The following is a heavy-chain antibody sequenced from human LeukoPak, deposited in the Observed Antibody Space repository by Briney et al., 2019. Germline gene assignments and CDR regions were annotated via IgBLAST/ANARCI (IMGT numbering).Heavy chain of an antibody. V-gene: IGHV3-20*01. CDR2: INWNGGST. CDR3: ARGPLFGEFKGFDP. J-gene: IGHJ5*02. CDR1: GFSFDEYG. Sequence: GGSLRLSCAASGFSFDEYGMSWVRQAPGKRLEWVSGINWNGGSTGYADSVKGRFTISRDNAKNPLYLQMNSLRAEDTALYHCARGPLFGEFKGFDPWGQGTLVTVSS. D-gene: IGHD3-10*01.